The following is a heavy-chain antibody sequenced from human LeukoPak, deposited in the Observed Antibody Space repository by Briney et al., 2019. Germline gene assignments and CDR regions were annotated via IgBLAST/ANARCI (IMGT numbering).Heavy chain of an antibody. J-gene: IGHJ4*02. CDR3: AKERELRSGGFDY. V-gene: IGHV3-43D*03. Sequence: GGSLRLSCAASGFTFDDYAMHRVRQAPGKGLEWVSLISWDGGSTYYADSVKGRFTISRDNSKNSLYLQMNSLRAEDTALYYCAKERELRSGGFDYWGQGTLVTVSS. D-gene: IGHD1-7*01. CDR2: ISWDGGST. CDR1: GFTFDDYA.